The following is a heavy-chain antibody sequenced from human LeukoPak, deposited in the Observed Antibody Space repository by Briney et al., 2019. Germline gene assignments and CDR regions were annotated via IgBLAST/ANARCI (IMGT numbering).Heavy chain of an antibody. J-gene: IGHJ6*03. V-gene: IGHV1-2*02. CDR3: ATDNVVAAAGTHYYYMDV. CDR2: INPNSGGT. Sequence: ASVKVSCKASGYTFTGYYMHWVRQAPGQGLEWMGWINPNSGGTIYAQKFQGRVTMTEDTSTDTAYMELSSLRSEDTAVYYCATDNVVAAAGTHYYYMDVWGKGTTVTVSS. CDR1: GYTFTGYY. D-gene: IGHD6-13*01.